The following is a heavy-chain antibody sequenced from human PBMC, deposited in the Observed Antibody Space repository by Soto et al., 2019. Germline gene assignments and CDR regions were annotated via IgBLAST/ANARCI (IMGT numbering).Heavy chain of an antibody. CDR2: IYPGDSDT. CDR1: GYSFAGYW. V-gene: IGHV5-51*01. J-gene: IGHJ3*01. D-gene: IGHD3-10*01. CDR3: ARLPGVRGVFDGFNV. Sequence: EVQLVQSGAEVRKPGESLKISCKGSGYSFAGYWIGWVRQMPGKGLDWMGVIYPGDSDTRYSPSFHGQVTISADKSISTAYLQWGSLKATATPMYFCARLPGVRGVFDGFNVCGQGTMVTFSS.